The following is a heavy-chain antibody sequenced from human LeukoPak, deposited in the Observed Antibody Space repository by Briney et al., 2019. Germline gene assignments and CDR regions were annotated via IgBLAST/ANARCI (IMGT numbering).Heavy chain of an antibody. Sequence: GGSLRLSCAASGFTFSSYWMSWGRQAPGKGLEWVANIKQDGSDKYYVDSVKGRFTISRDNAKNSLYLQMNSLRAEDTAVYYCARGGYTYGVRPFWDQGTLVTVSS. CDR2: IKQDGSDK. CDR1: GFTFSSYW. J-gene: IGHJ4*02. CDR3: ARGGYTYGVRPF. V-gene: IGHV3-7*01. D-gene: IGHD5-18*01.